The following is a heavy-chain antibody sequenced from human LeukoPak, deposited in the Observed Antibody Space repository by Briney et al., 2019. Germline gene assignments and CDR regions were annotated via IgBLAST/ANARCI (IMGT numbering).Heavy chain of an antibody. CDR3: ARGVALAGRFDF. J-gene: IGHJ4*02. CDR1: GGSIHNYY. D-gene: IGHD6-19*01. V-gene: IGHV4-4*07. CDR2: IFTSGGT. Sequence: SETLSLTCNVSGGSIHNYYWHWIRQPAGKGPEWLGRIFTSGGTNYNPSLKSRVTISLDTSKNQFSLRLSSVTAADTAVYYCARGVALAGRFDFWGQGTLVTVSS.